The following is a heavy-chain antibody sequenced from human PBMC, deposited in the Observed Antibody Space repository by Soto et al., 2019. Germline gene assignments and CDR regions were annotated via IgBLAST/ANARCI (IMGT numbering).Heavy chain of an antibody. Sequence: PSETLSLTCTVSGGSISSYYWSWIRQPPGKGLEWIGYIYYSGSTNYNPSLKSRVTISVDTSKNQFSLKLSSVTAADTAVYYRARLPLSTEYSSSWLAFDYWGQGTLVTVSS. J-gene: IGHJ4*02. CDR3: ARLPLSTEYSSSWLAFDY. V-gene: IGHV4-59*08. CDR1: GGSISSYY. CDR2: IYYSGST. D-gene: IGHD6-13*01.